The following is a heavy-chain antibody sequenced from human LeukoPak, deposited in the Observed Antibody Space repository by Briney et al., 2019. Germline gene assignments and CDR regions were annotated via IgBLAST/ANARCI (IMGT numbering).Heavy chain of an antibody. V-gene: IGHV3-30*04. J-gene: IGHJ4*02. D-gene: IGHD1-14*01. CDR1: GLTFSSYA. Sequence: GGSLRLSCAASGLTFSSYAMHWVRQAPGKGLEWVAVISYDGSNKYYADSVKGRFTISRDNSKNTLYLQMNSLRAEDTAVYYCARGRNQGCFDYWGQGTLVTVSS. CDR2: ISYDGSNK. CDR3: ARGRNQGCFDY.